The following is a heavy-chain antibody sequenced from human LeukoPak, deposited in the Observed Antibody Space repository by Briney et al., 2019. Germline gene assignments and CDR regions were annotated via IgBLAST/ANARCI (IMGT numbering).Heavy chain of an antibody. CDR2: IKQDGSEK. CDR3: ARNSGGRRYYFTE. CDR1: GFTFSSYW. D-gene: IGHD3-10*01. J-gene: IGHJ4*02. V-gene: IGHV3-7*01. Sequence: GGSLRLSCAASGFTFSSYWMSWVRQAPGKGLEWVANIKQDGSEKYYVDSVKGRFTISRDNSQNTLYLQMNSLSAEDTAVYYCARNSGGRRYYFTEWGQGTLVTVSS.